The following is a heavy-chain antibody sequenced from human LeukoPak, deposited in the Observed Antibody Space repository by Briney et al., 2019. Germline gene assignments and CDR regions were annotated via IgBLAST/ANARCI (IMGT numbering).Heavy chain of an antibody. Sequence: GGSLRLSCAASGFIFSTYWMSWVRQAPGKGLEWVTNIKQDGTRKYYVDSVKGRFTISRDNAKNSLYLQMNSLRAEDTAMYFCARDQYYDSSSYYMDLWGQGTLVTVSS. J-gene: IGHJ5*02. D-gene: IGHD3-22*01. V-gene: IGHV3-7*01. CDR1: GFIFSTYW. CDR3: ARDQYYDSSSYYMDL. CDR2: IKQDGTRK.